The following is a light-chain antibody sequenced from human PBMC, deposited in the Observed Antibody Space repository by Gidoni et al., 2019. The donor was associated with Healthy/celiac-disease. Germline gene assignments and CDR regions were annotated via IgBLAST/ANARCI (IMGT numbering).Light chain of an antibody. V-gene: IGKV3-11*01. Sequence: EIVLTQSPATLSLSPGARSTLSCMASQRGSSYLAGSQPKPGQAPRLLIYDASNRATGIPDRFIGSGSGTDFTLTISSLETEDFAVYYCQQRSNWRFTFGPGTKVEIK. CDR2: DAS. J-gene: IGKJ3*01. CDR3: QQRSNWRFT. CDR1: QRGSSY.